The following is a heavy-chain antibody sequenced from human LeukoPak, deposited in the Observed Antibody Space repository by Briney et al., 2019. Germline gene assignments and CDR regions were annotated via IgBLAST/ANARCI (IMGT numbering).Heavy chain of an antibody. V-gene: IGHV4-61*02. J-gene: IGHJ4*02. CDR3: ARGPRITMVRGPPYY. Sequence: SETLSLTCTVSGGPISSGSYYWSWIRQPAGEGLEWIGRIYTSGSTNYNPSLKSRVTISVDTSKNQFSLKLSSVTAADTAVYYCARGPRITMVRGPPYYWGQGTLVTVSS. CDR1: GGPISSGSYY. CDR2: IYTSGST. D-gene: IGHD3-10*01.